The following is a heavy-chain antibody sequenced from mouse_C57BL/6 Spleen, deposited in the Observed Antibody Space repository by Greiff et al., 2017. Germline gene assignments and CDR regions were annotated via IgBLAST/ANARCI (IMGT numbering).Heavy chain of an antibody. D-gene: IGHD1-1*01. Sequence: QVQLQQPGAELVKPGASVKMSCKASGYTFTSYWITWVKQRPGQGLEWIGDIYPGSGSTNYNEKFKSKATLTVYTASSTAYMRLSSLTSEDSAVYCGAREKDYYGSIDDWGQGTTLTVSS. CDR3: AREKDYYGSIDD. J-gene: IGHJ2*01. CDR2: IYPGSGST. V-gene: IGHV1-55*01. CDR1: GYTFTSYW.